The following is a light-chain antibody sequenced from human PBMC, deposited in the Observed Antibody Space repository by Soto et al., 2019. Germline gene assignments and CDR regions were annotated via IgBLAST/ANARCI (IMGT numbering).Light chain of an antibody. Sequence: EIVLTQSPGTLSLSPGERVTLSCRASQSVTSSYIAWYQQKSGQAPRLLLYGASSRATGIPDRFRGSGSGTEFTLTISSLQPDDFATYYCQQYNSYSTTFGQGTKVDIK. CDR2: GAS. CDR3: QQYNSYSTT. CDR1: QSVTSSY. J-gene: IGKJ1*01. V-gene: IGKV3-20*01.